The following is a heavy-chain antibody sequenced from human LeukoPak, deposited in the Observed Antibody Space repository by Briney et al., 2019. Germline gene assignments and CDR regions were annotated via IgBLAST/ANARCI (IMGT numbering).Heavy chain of an antibody. CDR1: GFTFSSYV. D-gene: IGHD3-22*01. CDR2: IIGSSVSI. J-gene: IGHJ4*02. Sequence: GGSLRLSCAASGFTFSSYVMNWVRQAPGKGLEWVSGIIGSSVSIYYADPVKGRFTISRDNSKNSLYLQMNSLRAEDTAVYYCAKVLDSSGYSFFDSWGQGTLVTVSS. CDR3: AKVLDSSGYSFFDS. V-gene: IGHV3-23*01.